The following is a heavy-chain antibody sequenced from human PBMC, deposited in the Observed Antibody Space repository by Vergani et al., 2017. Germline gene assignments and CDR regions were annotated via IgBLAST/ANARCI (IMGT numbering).Heavy chain of an antibody. D-gene: IGHD3-3*01. CDR1: GYTFTGYY. J-gene: IGHJ1*01. Sequence: QVQLVQSGAEVQKPGASVKVSCKASGYTFTGYYMHWVRQAPGQGLEWMGIINPSGGSTSYAQKFQGRVTMTRDTSTSTVYMELSSLRSEDTAVYYCARGSSYYDFWSGYGASQEYFQHWGQGTLVTVSS. V-gene: IGHV1-46*01. CDR3: ARGSSYYDFWSGYGASQEYFQH. CDR2: INPSGGST.